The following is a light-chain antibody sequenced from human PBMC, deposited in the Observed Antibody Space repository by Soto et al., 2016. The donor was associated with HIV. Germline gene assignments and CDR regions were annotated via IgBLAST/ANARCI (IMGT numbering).Light chain of an antibody. CDR1: QSISSW. CDR2: KAS. CDR3: QQYNYFPWT. Sequence: DIQMTQSPSTLSASVGDRVTITCRASQSISSWLAWYQQKPGKAPKVLIYKASSLESGVPSRFSGSGSGTEFTLTISSLQPDDFATYYCQQYNYFPWTFGQGTKVEI. V-gene: IGKV1-5*03. J-gene: IGKJ1*01.